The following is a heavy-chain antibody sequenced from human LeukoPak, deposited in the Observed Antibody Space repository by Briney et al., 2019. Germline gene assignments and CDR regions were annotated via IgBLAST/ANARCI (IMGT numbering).Heavy chain of an antibody. CDR1: GFTFSSYNM. D-gene: IGHD3-22*01. Sequence: GSLRLSCAASGFTFSSYNMNWVRQPPGKGLEWIGEIYHSGSTNYNPSLKSRVTISVDKSKNQFSLKLSSVTAADTAVYYCATSAYYYDTSGYYSLLDYWGQGTLVTVSS. CDR3: ATSAYYYDTSGYYSLLDY. CDR2: IYHSGST. V-gene: IGHV4-4*02. J-gene: IGHJ4*02.